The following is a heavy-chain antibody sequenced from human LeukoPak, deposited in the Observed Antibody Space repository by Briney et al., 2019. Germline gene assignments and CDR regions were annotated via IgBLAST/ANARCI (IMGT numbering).Heavy chain of an antibody. CDR2: IRASDGST. CDR3: AKLTTGWFEDF. CDR1: GFIFSSLA. V-gene: IGHV3-23*01. J-gene: IGHJ4*02. Sequence: SGGSLRLSCAASGFIFSSLAMTWVRQAPGKGLEWVSAIRASDGSTFYADSVKGRFTISRDSSKNTLYLQMNDLRDEDTAVYYCAKLTTGWFEDFWGQGTLVTVSS. D-gene: IGHD6-19*01.